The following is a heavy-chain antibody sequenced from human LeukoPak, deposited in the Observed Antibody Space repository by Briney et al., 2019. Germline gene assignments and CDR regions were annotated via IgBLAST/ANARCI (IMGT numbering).Heavy chain of an antibody. CDR3: ARVPWGSYRYTFDY. V-gene: IGHV4-59*01. CDR1: GGSISSYY. J-gene: IGHJ4*02. CDR2: IYYSGST. Sequence: SETLSLTCTVSGGSISSYYWSWIRQPPGKGLEWIGYIYYSGSTNYNPSLKSRVTMSVDTSKNQFSLKLSSVTAADTAVYYCARVPWGSYRYTFDYWGQGTLVTVSS. D-gene: IGHD3-16*02.